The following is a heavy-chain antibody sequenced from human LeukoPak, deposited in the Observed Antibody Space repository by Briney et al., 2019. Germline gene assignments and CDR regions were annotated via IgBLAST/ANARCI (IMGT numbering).Heavy chain of an antibody. J-gene: IGHJ3*02. D-gene: IGHD3-10*01. V-gene: IGHV3-11*04. CDR1: GFTFTDYY. CDR2: LSGSGSAI. Sequence: GGSLRLSCAASGFTFTDYYMSWIRRAPGKGLECISYLSGSGSAIYYADSLQGRFTISRDNAENSLYLQMNSLRAEDTAVYYCATRYVLLWFGEFPDAFDIWGQGTMVTVSS. CDR3: ATRYVLLWFGEFPDAFDI.